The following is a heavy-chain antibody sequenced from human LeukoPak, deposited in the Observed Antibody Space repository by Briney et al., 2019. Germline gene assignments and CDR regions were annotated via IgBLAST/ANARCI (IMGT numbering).Heavy chain of an antibody. CDR2: TSDDGNNK. V-gene: IGHV3-30*03. Sequence: PGGSLRLSCVASGFTFSNYAMHWVRQAPGKGLEWVAVTSDDGNNKFYADSVKGRFAISRDNSKSTLYLQMSSLGAEDTAVYYCARVDDLGAFDIWGQGTMVTVSS. CDR1: GFTFSNYA. D-gene: IGHD2-2*03. J-gene: IGHJ3*02. CDR3: ARVDDLGAFDI.